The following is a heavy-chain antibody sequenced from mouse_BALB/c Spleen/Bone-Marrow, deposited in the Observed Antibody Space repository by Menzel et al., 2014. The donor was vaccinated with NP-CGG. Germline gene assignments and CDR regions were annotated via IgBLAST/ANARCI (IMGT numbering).Heavy chain of an antibody. V-gene: IGHV1S81*02. Sequence: VQLQQSGAELVKPGASVKLSCKASGYTFTSYYMYWVKQRPGQGLEWIGEINPSNGGTNFNEKFKSRATLTVDESSSTAYMQLSNPTSEDSAVYYCTRLPHWGQGTSVTVSS. D-gene: IGHD5-1*01. J-gene: IGHJ4*01. CDR3: TRLPH. CDR2: INPSNGGT. CDR1: GYTFTSYY.